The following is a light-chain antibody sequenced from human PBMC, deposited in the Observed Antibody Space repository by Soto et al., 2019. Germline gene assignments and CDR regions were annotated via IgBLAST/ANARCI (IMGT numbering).Light chain of an antibody. CDR3: QQYNDYPYT. J-gene: IGKJ2*01. V-gene: IGKV1-5*03. CDR1: QSISSW. Sequence: DIQMTKSPSTLSASVGDSVTITCRASQSISSWLAWYQQKPGKAPKLLIYKASSLESGVPSRFSGSGSGTEFTLTISSLQPDDFATYYCQQYNDYPYTFGQGTKLEIK. CDR2: KAS.